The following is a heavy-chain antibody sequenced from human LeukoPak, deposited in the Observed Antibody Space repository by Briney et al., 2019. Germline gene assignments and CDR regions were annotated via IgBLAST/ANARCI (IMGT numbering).Heavy chain of an antibody. D-gene: IGHD3-22*01. CDR3: ARAAAYDSSGYSNDY. V-gene: IGHV3-74*01. CDR1: GLTFSSYW. J-gene: IGHJ4*02. Sequence: PGGSLRLSCAASGLTFSSYWMHWVRQAPGKGLVWVSRINSDGSSTSYADSVKGRFTISRDNAKNTLYLQMNSLRAEDTAVYYCARAAAYDSSGYSNDYWGQGTLVTVSS. CDR2: INSDGSST.